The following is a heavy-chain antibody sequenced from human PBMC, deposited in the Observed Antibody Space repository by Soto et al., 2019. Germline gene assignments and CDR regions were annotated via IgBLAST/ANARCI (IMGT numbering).Heavy chain of an antibody. CDR3: PRGSFLEWSCMDV. J-gene: IGHJ6*02. CDR2: INSGGSIT. D-gene: IGHD3-3*01. Sequence: ASVKVSCKESAYTCDRYYMHWVRQAPGQGLEWLGMINSGGSITNYAQKFQGRVTITRDTSTRTLSMELTSLRSEDTAVYYCPRGSFLEWSCMDVWGQGTTVTVYS. CDR1: AYTCDRYY. V-gene: IGHV1-46*02.